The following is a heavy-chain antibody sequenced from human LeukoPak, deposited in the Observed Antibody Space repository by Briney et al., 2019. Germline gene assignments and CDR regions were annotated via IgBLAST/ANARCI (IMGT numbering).Heavy chain of an antibody. V-gene: IGHV1-69*04. CDR1: GDTFIHYT. Sequence: EASVNVSCKASGDTFIHYTFSWVRQAPGQGLEWIGRIIPSLDVANYAQKFQGRVTLSVDRDTATTYMEVTSLRSEDTAIYYCARDHCTPGTCLGGHWGQGTLVTVAS. CDR3: ARDHCTPGTCLGGH. J-gene: IGHJ4*02. CDR2: IIPSLDVA. D-gene: IGHD2-15*01.